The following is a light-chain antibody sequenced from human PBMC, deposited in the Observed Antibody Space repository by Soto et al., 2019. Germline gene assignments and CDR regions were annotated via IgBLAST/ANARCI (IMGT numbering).Light chain of an antibody. Sequence: EIVLTQSPATLSLSPGEISTLSCRASQSVSNNYLAWYQQKPGQAPRLLIYGASSRATGIPDRFSGSGSGTDFTLSISRLEPEDFAVYYCQQYSSLWTFGQGTKVDIK. CDR1: QSVSNNY. V-gene: IGKV3-20*01. CDR3: QQYSSLWT. CDR2: GAS. J-gene: IGKJ1*01.